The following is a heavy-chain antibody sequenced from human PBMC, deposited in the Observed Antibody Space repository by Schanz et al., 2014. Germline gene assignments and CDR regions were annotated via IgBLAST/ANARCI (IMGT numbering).Heavy chain of an antibody. D-gene: IGHD5-12*01. V-gene: IGHV3-48*04. CDR2: ISWNSGSI. CDR3: ARSRGFDSIFDF. CDR1: AFIFRSYS. Sequence: EVQLVESGGGLVQPGGSLRLSCAASAFIFRSYSMLWVRQAPGKGLEWVSSISWNSGSIDYADSVKGRFTISRDNAKNSLYLQMTSLRAEDTAVYYCARSRGFDSIFDFWGRGTLVTVSS. J-gene: IGHJ4*02.